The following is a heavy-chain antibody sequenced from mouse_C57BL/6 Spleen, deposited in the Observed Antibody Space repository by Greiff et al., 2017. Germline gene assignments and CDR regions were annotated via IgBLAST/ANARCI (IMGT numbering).Heavy chain of an antibody. V-gene: IGHV1-42*01. Sequence: VQLKQSGPELVKPGASVKISCKASGYSFTGYYMNWVKQSPEKSLEWIGEINPSTGGTTYNQKFKAKATLTVDKSSSTAYMQLKSLTSEDSAVYYCARRDYLYYFDYWGQGTTLTVSS. CDR1: GYSFTGYY. J-gene: IGHJ2*01. CDR2: INPSTGGT. D-gene: IGHD2-4*01. CDR3: ARRDYLYYFDY.